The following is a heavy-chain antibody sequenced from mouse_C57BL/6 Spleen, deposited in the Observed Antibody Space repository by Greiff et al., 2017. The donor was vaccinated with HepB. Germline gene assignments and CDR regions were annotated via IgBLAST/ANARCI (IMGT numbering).Heavy chain of an antibody. CDR3: ARGGPLRDYAMDY. V-gene: IGHV5-17*01. Sequence: EVKLVESGGGLVKPGGSLKLSCAASGFTFSDYGMHWVRQAPEKGLEWVAYISSGSSTIYYADTVKGRFTISRDNAKNTLFLQRTSLRSEDTAMYYCARGGPLRDYAMDYWGQGTSVTVSS. CDR1: GFTFSDYG. J-gene: IGHJ4*01. D-gene: IGHD1-1*01. CDR2: ISSGSSTI.